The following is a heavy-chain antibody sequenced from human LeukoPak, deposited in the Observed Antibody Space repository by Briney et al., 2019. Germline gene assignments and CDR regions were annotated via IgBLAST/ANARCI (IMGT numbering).Heavy chain of an antibody. Sequence: ASVKVSCKASGYTFTSYGISWVRQAPGQGLEGMGWISAYNGNTNYAQKLQGRVTMKTDTSTRKAYMELRSLRSDETAVYYCASFEPAYCGGDCYSRFDYWGQGTLVTVSS. CDR3: ASFEPAYCGGDCYSRFDY. D-gene: IGHD2-21*02. CDR2: ISAYNGNT. J-gene: IGHJ4*02. V-gene: IGHV1-18*01. CDR1: GYTFTSYG.